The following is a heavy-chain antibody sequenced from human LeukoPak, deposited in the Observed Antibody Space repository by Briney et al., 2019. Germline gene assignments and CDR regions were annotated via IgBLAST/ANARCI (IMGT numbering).Heavy chain of an antibody. D-gene: IGHD3-10*01. CDR1: GFTFSSYG. J-gene: IGHJ4*02. CDR3: AKNYPYGSGEGIDY. Sequence: GGSLRLSCAASGFTFSSYGMYWVRQAPGKGLEWVAVISYDGSNKYYADSVKGRFTISRDNSKNTLYLQMNSLRAEDTAVYYCAKNYPYGSGEGIDYWGQGTLVTVSS. CDR2: ISYDGSNK. V-gene: IGHV3-30*18.